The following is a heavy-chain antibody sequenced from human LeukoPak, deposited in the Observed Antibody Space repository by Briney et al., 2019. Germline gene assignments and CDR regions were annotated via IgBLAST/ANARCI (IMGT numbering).Heavy chain of an antibody. D-gene: IGHD3-3*01. CDR3: ASCTSTYYDFWSGYYNYYYYGMDV. CDR2: INPNSGGT. V-gene: IGHV1-2*06. CDR1: GYTFTGYF. J-gene: IGHJ6*02. Sequence: ASVRVSCKASGYTFTGYFMHWVRQAPGEGLEWMGRINPNSGGTNYAQKFQGRVTMTRDTSISTAYMELSRLRSDDTAVYYCASCTSTYYDFWSGYYNYYYYGMDVWGQGTTVTVSS.